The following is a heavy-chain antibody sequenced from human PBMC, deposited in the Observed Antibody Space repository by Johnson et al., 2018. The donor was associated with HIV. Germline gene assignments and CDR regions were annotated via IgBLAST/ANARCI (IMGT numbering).Heavy chain of an antibody. Sequence: QVQLVESGGGVVQPGRSLRLSCAASGFTFSNYAMHWVRQAPGKGLEWVAVISYDGSNKYYADSVKGRFTISRDNSKNTLNLQMNSLRAEATAVYSCARDSTRIVGEPEGLDSWGQGTMVTISS. D-gene: IGHD1-26*01. CDR1: GFTFSNYA. CDR2: ISYDGSNK. J-gene: IGHJ3*02. V-gene: IGHV3-30*04. CDR3: ARDSTRIVGEPEGLDS.